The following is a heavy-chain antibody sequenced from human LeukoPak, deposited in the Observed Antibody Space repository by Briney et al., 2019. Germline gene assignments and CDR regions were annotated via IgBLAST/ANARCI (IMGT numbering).Heavy chain of an antibody. CDR2: ITYDGAFDGGKT. D-gene: IGHD3-10*01. CDR3: VREGYYESGSSPTFYFDY. V-gene: IGHV3-30*01. Sequence: GGSLRLSCEASGLSLSNYPMHWVRQAPGKGLEWITLITYDGAFDGGKTYYADSVKGRFTVSRDSSSKTVFLQMNSLRTEDTAVYYCVREGYYESGSSPTFYFDYWGQGTLVTVSS. J-gene: IGHJ4*02. CDR1: GLSLSNYP.